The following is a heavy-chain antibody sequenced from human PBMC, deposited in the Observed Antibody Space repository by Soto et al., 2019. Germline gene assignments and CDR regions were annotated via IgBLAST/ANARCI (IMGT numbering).Heavy chain of an antibody. D-gene: IGHD2-2*01. V-gene: IGHV1-18*01. Sequence: ASVKVYCKTSGYTFSNYGITWVRQAPGQPLEWLGWISLYSDGTNYAQKFQGRVSMTTDTSTTTAYMELRSLRSDDTAVYYCARVVPGAEAWFGPWGQGXLVTVYS. CDR1: GYTFSNYG. J-gene: IGHJ5*02. CDR2: ISLYSDGT. CDR3: ARVVPGAEAWFGP.